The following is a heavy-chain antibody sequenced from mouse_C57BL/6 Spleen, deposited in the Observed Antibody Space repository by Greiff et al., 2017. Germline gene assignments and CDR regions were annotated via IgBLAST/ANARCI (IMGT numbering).Heavy chain of an antibody. CDR2: INPNNGGT. CDR3: ARYDGNFYFDY. D-gene: IGHD2-1*01. J-gene: IGHJ2*01. V-gene: IGHV1-26*01. CDR1: GYTFTDYY. Sequence: EVQLQQSGPELVKPGASVKISCKASGYTFTDYYMNWVKQSHGKSLEWIGDINPNNGGTSYNQKFKGKATLTVDKSSSTAYMELRSLTSEDSAVYYCARYDGNFYFDYWGQGTTLTVSS.